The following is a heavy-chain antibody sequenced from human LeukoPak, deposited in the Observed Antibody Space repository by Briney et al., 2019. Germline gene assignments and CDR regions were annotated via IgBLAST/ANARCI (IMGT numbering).Heavy chain of an antibody. Sequence: PSETLSLTCTVSGGSMSSCCCTWIRQPPEKGLEWIGYIYYNGDTNYNPSLKSRVTMSADTARNQFSLKLNSVTAADTAVDYCSRTGGFGWHFDYWGRGTLLTVSS. J-gene: IGHJ4*02. CDR2: IYYNGDT. V-gene: IGHV4-59*01. D-gene: IGHD6-19*01. CDR1: GGSMSSCC. CDR3: SRTGGFGWHFDY.